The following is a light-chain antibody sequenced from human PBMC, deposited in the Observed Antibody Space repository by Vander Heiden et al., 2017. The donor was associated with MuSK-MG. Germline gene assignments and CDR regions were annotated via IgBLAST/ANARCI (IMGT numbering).Light chain of an antibody. CDR1: SGSIASSY. V-gene: IGLV6-57*01. Sequence: NFMLTQPHSMSESPGKTVTISCTRSSGSIASSYVQWYQQRPGSFPTTVIYEDYQRPSGVPDRFSGSIDRSSNSASLTISGLKTEDEADYYCQSYDSSTIIFGGGTKLTVL. CDR2: EDY. J-gene: IGLJ2*01. CDR3: QSYDSSTII.